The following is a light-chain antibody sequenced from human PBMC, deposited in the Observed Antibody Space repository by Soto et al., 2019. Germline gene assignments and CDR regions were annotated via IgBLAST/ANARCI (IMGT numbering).Light chain of an antibody. CDR1: SSDVGGYNY. CDR2: EVR. V-gene: IGLV2-14*01. J-gene: IGLJ1*01. Sequence: QSVLTQPASVSGSPGQSITISCTGTSSDVGGYNYVSWFQHHPGKAPKLIISEVRNRPSGVSNRFSGSKSGNTASLTISGLQAEDEAAYYCSSYTRSSTLYVFGTGTKLTVL. CDR3: SSYTRSSTLYV.